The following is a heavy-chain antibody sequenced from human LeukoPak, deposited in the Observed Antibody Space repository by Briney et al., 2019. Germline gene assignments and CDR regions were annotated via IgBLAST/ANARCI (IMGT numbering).Heavy chain of an antibody. D-gene: IGHD2-2*01. V-gene: IGHV4-30-2*01. CDR1: GGSISSGGYS. Sequence: SETLSLTCAVSGGSISSGGYSWSWIRQPPGKGLEWIGYIYLSGSTYYNPSLKSRVTISVDRSKNQFSLKLSSVTAADTAVYYCARDMRYCSSTSCTNWFDPWGQGTLVTVSS. CDR2: IYLSGST. CDR3: ARDMRYCSSTSCTNWFDP. J-gene: IGHJ5*02.